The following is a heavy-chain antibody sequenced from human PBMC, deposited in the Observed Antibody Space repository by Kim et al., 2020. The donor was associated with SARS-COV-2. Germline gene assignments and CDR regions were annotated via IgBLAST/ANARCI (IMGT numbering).Heavy chain of an antibody. CDR1: GYTFTSYA. CDR3: ASGHLYDILTGYFYYYYGMDV. D-gene: IGHD3-9*01. CDR2: ININTGNP. V-gene: IGHV7-4-1*02. J-gene: IGHJ6*02. Sequence: ASVKVSCKASGYTFTSYAMNWVRQAPGQGLEWMGWININTGNPTYAQGFTGRFVSSLDTSVSTAYLQISSLKAEDTAVYYCASGHLYDILTGYFYYYYGMDVWGQGTTVTVSS.